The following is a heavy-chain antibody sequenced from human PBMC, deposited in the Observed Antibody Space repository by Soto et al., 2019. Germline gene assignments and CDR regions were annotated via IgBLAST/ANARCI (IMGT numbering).Heavy chain of an antibody. J-gene: IGHJ4*02. CDR3: ARDGLRCSTTNCYFDY. CDR2: ISGIGSSI. V-gene: IGHV3-21*01. CDR1: GFTFTTYS. Sequence: EVHLMESGGGLVTPGGSLRLSCAVSGFTFTTYSMNWVRQAPGKGLEWVSSISGIGSSIYYADSVKGRFTISRDNAKNSLYLQMDSLRAEDTAVYYCARDGLRCSTTNCYFDYWGQGTLVTVSS. D-gene: IGHD2-2*01.